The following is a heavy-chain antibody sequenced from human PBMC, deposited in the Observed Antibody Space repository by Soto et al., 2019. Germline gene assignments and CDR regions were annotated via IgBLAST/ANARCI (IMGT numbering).Heavy chain of an antibody. D-gene: IGHD3-22*01. CDR1: GGTFSSYA. J-gene: IGHJ4*02. V-gene: IGHV1-69*13. Sequence: SVKVSCKASGGTFSSYAISWVRQAPGQGLEWMGGIIPIFGTANYAQKFQGRVTITADESTSTAYMELSSLRSEDTAVYYCARGGPYYYDSSGYSAPFDYWGQGTLVTVSS. CDR2: IIPIFGTA. CDR3: ARGGPYYYDSSGYSAPFDY.